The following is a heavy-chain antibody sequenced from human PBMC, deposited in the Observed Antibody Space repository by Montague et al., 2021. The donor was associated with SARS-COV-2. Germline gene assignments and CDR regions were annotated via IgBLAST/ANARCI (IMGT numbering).Heavy chain of an antibody. J-gene: IGHJ4*02. CDR3: ARLGGSGSYLAFDY. Sequence: SETLSLTCTVSGGSISSSSYYWGWLRQPPGKGLEWIGSIYYSGSTYYNPSLKSRVTISVDTSKNQFSLKLSSVTAADTAVYYCARLGGSGSYLAFDYWGQGTLVTVSS. D-gene: IGHD3-10*01. CDR2: IYYSGST. V-gene: IGHV4-39*01. CDR1: GGSISSSSYY.